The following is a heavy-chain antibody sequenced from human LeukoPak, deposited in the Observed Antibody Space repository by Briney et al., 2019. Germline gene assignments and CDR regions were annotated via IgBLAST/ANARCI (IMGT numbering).Heavy chain of an antibody. J-gene: IGHJ5*02. CDR3: ARDSNAGASSSWYNWFDP. Sequence: SETLSLTCAVYGGSFSGYHWTWIRQSPGKGLEWIGYIYYSGSTYYNPSLRSRVTISVDTSKNQFSLKLSSVTAADTAVYYCARDSNAGASSSWYNWFDPWGQGTLVTVSS. CDR2: IYYSGST. D-gene: IGHD6-13*01. CDR1: GGSFSGYH. V-gene: IGHV4-34*09.